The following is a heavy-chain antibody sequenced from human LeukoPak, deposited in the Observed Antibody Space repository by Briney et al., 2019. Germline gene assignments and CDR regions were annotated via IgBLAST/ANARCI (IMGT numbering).Heavy chain of an antibody. CDR1: GFTFSSYA. V-gene: IGHV3-64D*06. CDR3: VKNAGRRYFDY. J-gene: IGHJ4*02. CDR2: ISSNGGST. Sequence: GGSLRLSCSASGFTFSSYAMHWVRQAPGKGLEYVSAISSNGGSTYYADSVKGRFTISRDNSKSTLYLQMSSLRAEDTAVYYCVKNAGRRYFDYWGQGTLVTVSS.